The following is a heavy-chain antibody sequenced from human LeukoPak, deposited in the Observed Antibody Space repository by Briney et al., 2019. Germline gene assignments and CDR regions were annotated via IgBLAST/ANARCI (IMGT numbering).Heavy chain of an antibody. J-gene: IGHJ4*02. V-gene: IGHV3-49*04. CDR3: TREGYCSSTSCHDY. D-gene: IGHD2-2*01. CDR2: IRSKAYGGTT. Sequence: GGSLRLSCTASGFTFGDYAMSWVRQAPGKGLEWVGLIRSKAYGGTTEYAASVKGRFTISRDDSKNIAYLQMTSLKTADTAVYYCTREGYCSSTSCHDYWGQGTLVTVSS. CDR1: GFTFGDYA.